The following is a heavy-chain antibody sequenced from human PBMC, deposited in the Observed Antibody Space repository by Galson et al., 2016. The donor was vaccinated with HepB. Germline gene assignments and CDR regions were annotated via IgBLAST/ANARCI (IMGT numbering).Heavy chain of an antibody. D-gene: IGHD2-2*01. J-gene: IGHJ4*02. CDR1: GFTFSGFW. CDR2: IKQDGSEM. CDR3: ARVYCSSTSCKPGAY. V-gene: IGHV3-7*01. Sequence: SLRLSCAASGFTFSGFWMSWVRQAPGKGLEWVANIKQDGSEMYYVDSVKGRFTISRDNAKNSLYLQMNSLRAEDTAVYYWARVYCSSTSCKPGAYWGQGTLVTVSS.